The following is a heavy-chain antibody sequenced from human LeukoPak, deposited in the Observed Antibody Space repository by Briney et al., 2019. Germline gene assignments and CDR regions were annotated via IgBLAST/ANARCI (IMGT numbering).Heavy chain of an antibody. CDR2: IYYSGST. D-gene: IGHD4-17*01. CDR1: GGSISRSGYY. Sequence: SETLSLTCTVSGGSISRSGYYWSWIRQHPGKGLEWIGYIYYSGSTYYNPSLKSRVTISVDTSKNQFSLKLSSVTAADTAVYYCARDYGDYFDYWGQGTLVTVSS. CDR3: ARDYGDYFDY. J-gene: IGHJ4*02. V-gene: IGHV4-31*03.